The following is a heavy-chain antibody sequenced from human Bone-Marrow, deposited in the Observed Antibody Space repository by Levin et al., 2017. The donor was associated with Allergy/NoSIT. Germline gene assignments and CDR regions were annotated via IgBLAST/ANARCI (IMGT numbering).Heavy chain of an antibody. Sequence: SQTLSLTCTVSGDSVSSDYYYWTWIRQNPGKGLEWIAYISYSGSTYYNPSLKSRVTILVDTSKNQFSLKLNSVTAADTAVYYCARLEWGPHGLDVWGQGTTVTVSS. CDR3: ARLEWGPHGLDV. CDR2: ISYSGST. J-gene: IGHJ6*02. D-gene: IGHD2-8*01. V-gene: IGHV4-31*03. CDR1: GDSVSSDYYY.